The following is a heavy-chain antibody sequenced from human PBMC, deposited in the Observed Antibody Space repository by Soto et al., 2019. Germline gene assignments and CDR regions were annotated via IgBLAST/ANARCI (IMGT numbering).Heavy chain of an antibody. CDR3: ARNMDYYYGRGSGNGHGV. J-gene: IGHJ6*02. V-gene: IGHV1-2*02. CDR1: GYTFTAYH. Sequence: QVRLVQSGAEVKEPGDSVRVSCEASGYTFTAYHIHWVRQAPGQGLEWMGWINPKFGDTGYAQDFQGRVSMTSDMSISPVYMELTRLTSDDTAIYYCARNMDYYYGRGSGNGHGVWGQGTTVTVFS. CDR2: INPKFGDT. D-gene: IGHD3-10*02.